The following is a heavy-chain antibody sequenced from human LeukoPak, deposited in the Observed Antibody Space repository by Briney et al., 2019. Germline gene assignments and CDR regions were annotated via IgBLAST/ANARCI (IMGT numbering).Heavy chain of an antibody. CDR2: ISYDGSNK. CDR3: AREGSGYVLGY. Sequence: GGSLRLSCAASGFTFSSYAMHWVRQAPGKGLEWVAVISYDGSNKYYADSVKGRFTISRDNSKNTLYLQMNSLRAEDTAVYYCAREGSGYVLGYWGQGTLVTVSS. V-gene: IGHV3-30-3*01. CDR1: GFTFSSYA. D-gene: IGHD5-12*01. J-gene: IGHJ4*02.